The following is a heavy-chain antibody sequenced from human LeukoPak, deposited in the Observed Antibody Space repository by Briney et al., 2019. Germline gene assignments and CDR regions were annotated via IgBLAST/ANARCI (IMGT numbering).Heavy chain of an antibody. D-gene: IGHD3-22*01. V-gene: IGHV4-34*01. CDR3: ARALGYYYDSSGRFALRSYYYYYYMDV. Sequence: SETLSLTCAVYGGSFSGYYWSWIRQPPGKGLEWIGEINHSGSTNYNPSLKSRVTISVDTSKNQFSLKLSSVTAADTAVYYCARALGYYYDSSGRFALRSYYYYYYMDVWGKGTTVTVSS. CDR2: INHSGST. J-gene: IGHJ6*03. CDR1: GGSFSGYY.